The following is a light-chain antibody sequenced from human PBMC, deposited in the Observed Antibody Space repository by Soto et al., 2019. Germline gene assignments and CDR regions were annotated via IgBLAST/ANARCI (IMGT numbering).Light chain of an antibody. CDR3: AAWDDILNAYV. J-gene: IGLJ1*01. V-gene: IGLV1-44*01. Sequence: QSVLTQSPSASGTPGQRVTISCSGSSSNIGSNTVNWYQQLPGTAPKVLIYSDNQRPSGVPDRFSGSKSGTSASLAISGLQSEDEADYYCAAWDDILNAYVFGTGTKVTVL. CDR1: SSNIGSNT. CDR2: SDN.